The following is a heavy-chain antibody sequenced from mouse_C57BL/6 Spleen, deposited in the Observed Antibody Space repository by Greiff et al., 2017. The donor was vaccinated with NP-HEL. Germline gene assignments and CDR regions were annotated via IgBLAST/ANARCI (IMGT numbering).Heavy chain of an antibody. V-gene: IGHV5-16*01. D-gene: IGHD1-1*01. J-gene: IGHJ4*01. CDR1: GFTFSDYY. CDR2: INYDGSST. Sequence: EVKLVESEGGLVQPGSSMKLSCTASGFTFSDYYMAWVRQVPEKGLEWVANINYDGSSTYYLDSLKSRFIISRDNAKNILYLQMSSLKTEDTATYYCARAPHYYGSSYDAMDYWGQGTSVTVSS. CDR3: ARAPHYYGSSYDAMDY.